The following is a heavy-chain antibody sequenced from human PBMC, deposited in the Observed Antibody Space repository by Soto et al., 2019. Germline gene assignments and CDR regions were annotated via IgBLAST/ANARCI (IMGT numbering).Heavy chain of an antibody. V-gene: IGHV4-30-2*01. Sequence: KTSETLSLTCAVSGGSISSGGYSWSWIRQPPGKGLEWIGYIYHSGSTYYNPSLKSRVTISVDRSKNQFSLKLSSVTAADTAVYYCARGRYSITMVRGAILFFDYWGQGTLVTVSS. CDR2: IYHSGST. J-gene: IGHJ4*02. CDR3: ARGRYSITMVRGAILFFDY. D-gene: IGHD3-10*01. CDR1: GGSISSGGYS.